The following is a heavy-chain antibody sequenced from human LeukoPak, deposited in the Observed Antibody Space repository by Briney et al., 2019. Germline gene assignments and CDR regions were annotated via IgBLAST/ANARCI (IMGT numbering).Heavy chain of an antibody. CDR3: ARVRYNSGYIFDY. V-gene: IGHV3-48*04. CDR1: GFTFSNYP. Sequence: GGSLRLSCAASGFTFSNYPMNWVRQTPGKGLQRISYISRSSSPIYYADSVRGRFTISRDNAKNSLFLQMNSLRAEDTAVYYCARVRYNSGYIFDYWGQGALVTVSS. D-gene: IGHD5-18*01. CDR2: ISRSSSPI. J-gene: IGHJ4*02.